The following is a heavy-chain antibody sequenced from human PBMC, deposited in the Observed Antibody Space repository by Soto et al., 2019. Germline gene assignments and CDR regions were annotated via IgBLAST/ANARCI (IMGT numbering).Heavy chain of an antibody. Sequence: QLQLQESGPGLVKPSETLSLTCTVSGGSISSYSYYWSWIRQPPGKGLEWIGSIYNSGSTYYNPSLKGRVAISVDTAKNQFSLKLSSVTAADTAVYYCSTSSPACDYWGQGALVTVSS. CDR1: GGSISSYSYY. CDR2: IYNSGST. J-gene: IGHJ4*02. D-gene: IGHD6-6*01. V-gene: IGHV4-39*01. CDR3: STSSPACDY.